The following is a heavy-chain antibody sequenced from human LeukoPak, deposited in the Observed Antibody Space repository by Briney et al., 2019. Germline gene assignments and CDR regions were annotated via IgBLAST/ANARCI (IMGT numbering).Heavy chain of an antibody. Sequence: PSETLSLTCTVSGGSISSSSYYWGWIRQPPGKGLEWIGSIYYSGSTYYNPSLKSRVTISVDTSKNQFSLKLSSVTAADTAVYYCARDPGMRIRGVDNWFDPWGQGTLVTVSS. CDR2: IYYSGST. CDR1: GGSISSSSYY. J-gene: IGHJ5*02. V-gene: IGHV4-39*07. D-gene: IGHD3-10*01. CDR3: ARDPGMRIRGVDNWFDP.